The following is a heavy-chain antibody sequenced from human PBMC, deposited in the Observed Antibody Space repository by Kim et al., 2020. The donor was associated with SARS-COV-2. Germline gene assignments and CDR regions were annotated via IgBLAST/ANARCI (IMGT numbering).Heavy chain of an antibody. J-gene: IGHJ4*02. Sequence: KSRVTTSVDTSKNQFSLKLSSVTAADTAVYYCARAEGSITIFGVVIRNFDYWGQGTLVTVSS. V-gene: IGHV4-31*02. CDR3: ARAEGSITIFGVVIRNFDY. D-gene: IGHD3-3*01.